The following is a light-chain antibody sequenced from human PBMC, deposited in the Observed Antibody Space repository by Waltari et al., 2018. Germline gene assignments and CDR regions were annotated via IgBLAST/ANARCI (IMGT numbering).Light chain of an antibody. CDR3: SSYTLTSTLV. CDR2: DVN. Sequence: SALTQPASVSGSPGQSLTIPCPGPTSDVGYPDHFPWYQQYPGRAPKAVIYDVNSRPSEISNRFSGSKSGNTASLTISGLQADDEADYYCSSYTLTSTLVFGGGTKLTVL. V-gene: IGLV2-14*03. CDR1: TSDVGYPDH. J-gene: IGLJ3*02.